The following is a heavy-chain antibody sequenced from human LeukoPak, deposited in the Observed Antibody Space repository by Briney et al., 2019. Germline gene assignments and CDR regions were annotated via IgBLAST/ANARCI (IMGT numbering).Heavy chain of an antibody. Sequence: GGSLRLSCAASGFTFSSYAMSWVRQAPGKGLEWVSAISGSGGSTYYADSVKGRLTISRDNSKNTLYLQMNSLRAEDTAVYYRAKDDIVVVPAAIRRWFDPWGQGTLVTVSS. CDR3: AKDDIVVVPAAIRRWFDP. CDR1: GFTFSSYA. D-gene: IGHD2-2*02. V-gene: IGHV3-23*01. J-gene: IGHJ5*02. CDR2: ISGSGGST.